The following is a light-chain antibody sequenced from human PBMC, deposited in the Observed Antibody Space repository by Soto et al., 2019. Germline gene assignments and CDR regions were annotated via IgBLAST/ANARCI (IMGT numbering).Light chain of an antibody. CDR1: QCVSTN. Sequence: RVLTRSPATLSLSPRARATLSCRASQCVSTNVAWYQQKPGQAPRLLIYGASTRATDIPARFSGSGSGTDFTLTTISLQSEDFAVFYCQQYNNWPPWTFGQGTKVDI. CDR2: GAS. CDR3: QQYNNWPPWT. J-gene: IGKJ1*01. V-gene: IGKV3-15*01.